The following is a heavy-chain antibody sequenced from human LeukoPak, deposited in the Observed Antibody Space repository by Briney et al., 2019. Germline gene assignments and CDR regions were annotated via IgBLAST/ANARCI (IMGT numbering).Heavy chain of an antibody. J-gene: IGHJ6*02. D-gene: IGHD3-3*01. Sequence: SVRVSCKASGGTFSSYAIGWVRQAPGQWLELMGGNIPIFGTANYAQKFQGRVTITADESTSTAYMELSSLRSEDTAVYYCASSGTIFGVVQYYYYYGMDVWGQGTTVTVSS. CDR1: GGTFSSYA. V-gene: IGHV1-69*13. CDR2: NIPIFGTA. CDR3: ASSGTIFGVVQYYYYYGMDV.